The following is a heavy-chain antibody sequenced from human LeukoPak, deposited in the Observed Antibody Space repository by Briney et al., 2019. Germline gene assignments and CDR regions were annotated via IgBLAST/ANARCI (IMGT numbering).Heavy chain of an antibody. CDR1: GGSFSGYY. V-gene: IGHV4-34*01. CDR2: INHSGST. J-gene: IGHJ4*02. D-gene: IGHD1-7*01. Sequence: PSETLPLTCAVYGGSFSGYYWSWIRQPPGKGLEWIGEINHSGSTNYNPSLKSRVTISVDTSKNQFSLKLSSVTAADTAVYYCARRDVLKYNWNWGSTFDYWGQGTLVTVSS. CDR3: ARRDVLKYNWNWGSTFDY.